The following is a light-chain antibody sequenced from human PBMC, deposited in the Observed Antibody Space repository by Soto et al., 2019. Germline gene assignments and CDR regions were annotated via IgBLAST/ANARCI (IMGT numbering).Light chain of an antibody. CDR2: DNN. Sequence: QSVLTQPPSVSGAPGQRVTISCTGSSSNIGAGYGAHWYQQLPGTATKLLIYDNNNRPSGVPDQFSGSKSGTSASLAITGLHSDDEANYYGQAFDSILDGVLFGGGTQLTVL. V-gene: IGLV1-40*01. J-gene: IGLJ2*01. CDR1: SSNIGAGYG. CDR3: QAFDSILDGVL.